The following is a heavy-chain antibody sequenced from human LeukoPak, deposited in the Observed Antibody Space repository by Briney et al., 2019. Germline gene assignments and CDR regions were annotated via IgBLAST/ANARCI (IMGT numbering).Heavy chain of an antibody. CDR3: ARGAGYSSLVDY. CDR2: FDPEDGET. Sequence: GASVKVSCKVSGYTLTELSMHWVRQAPGKRLEWMGGFDPEDGETIYAQKFQGRVTMTEDTSTDTAYMELSSLRSEDTAVYYCARGAGYSSLVDYWGQGTLVTVSS. J-gene: IGHJ4*02. D-gene: IGHD5-18*01. CDR1: GYTLTELS. V-gene: IGHV1-24*01.